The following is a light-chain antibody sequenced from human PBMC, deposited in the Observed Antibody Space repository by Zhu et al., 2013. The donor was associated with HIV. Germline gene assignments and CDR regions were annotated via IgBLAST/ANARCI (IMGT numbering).Light chain of an antibody. CDR3: QQYGSSPLT. CDR1: QSISSW. V-gene: IGKV3-20*01. J-gene: IGKJ4*01. CDR2: GAS. Sequence: TQSPSTLSASVGDRVTITCRASQSISSWLAWYQQKPGQAPRLLIYGASSRATGIPDRFSGSGSGTDFTLTISRLEPEDFAVYFCQQYGSSPLTFGGGTTVEIK.